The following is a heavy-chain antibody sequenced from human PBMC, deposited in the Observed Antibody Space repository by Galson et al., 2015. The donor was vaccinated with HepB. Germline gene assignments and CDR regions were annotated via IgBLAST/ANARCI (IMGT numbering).Heavy chain of an antibody. Sequence: SLRLSCAASGFTFTRHSMAWVRQAPGKGLEWVSTLGASGVNKLYADSVKGRFTISRDDSENTLYLQVHSLRAADTAVYFCAKESSGYYYFDSWGQGTLVTVSS. J-gene: IGHJ4*02. V-gene: IGHV3-23*01. CDR2: LGASGVNK. D-gene: IGHD6-19*01. CDR1: GFTFTRHS. CDR3: AKESSGYYYFDS.